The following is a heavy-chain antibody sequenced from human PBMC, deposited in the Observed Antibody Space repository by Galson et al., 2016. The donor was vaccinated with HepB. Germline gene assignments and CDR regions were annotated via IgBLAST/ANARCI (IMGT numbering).Heavy chain of an antibody. CDR3: ARDRGYFGSAFDY. J-gene: IGHJ4*03. V-gene: IGHV3-23*01. D-gene: IGHD2/OR15-2a*01. Sequence: SLRLSCAASGFTFSRHSMSWVRQAPGKGLEWVSGTGVDGGPTFYAESVKGRFIISKDMSKNTLSLQMNSLRADDTAVYYCARDRGYFGSAFDYWGQGTTVTVSS. CDR2: TGVDGGPT. CDR1: GFTFSRHS.